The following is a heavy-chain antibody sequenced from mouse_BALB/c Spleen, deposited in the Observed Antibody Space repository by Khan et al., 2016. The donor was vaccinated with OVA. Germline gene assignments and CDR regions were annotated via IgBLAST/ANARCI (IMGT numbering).Heavy chain of an antibody. Sequence: VQLKESGPGLVAPSQSLSITCTVSGFSLTSYGVHWVHQPPGKGLEWLIVIWSDGSTNYNSVLKSRLSISKDNSKSQVFLKMNSLQTDDTAIYYCSRWFDGYSSLYAMDYGGQGTSVTVSS. V-gene: IGHV2-6*02. CDR3: SRWFDGYSSLYAMDY. J-gene: IGHJ4*01. CDR2: IWSDGST. D-gene: IGHD2-3*01. CDR1: GFSLTSYG.